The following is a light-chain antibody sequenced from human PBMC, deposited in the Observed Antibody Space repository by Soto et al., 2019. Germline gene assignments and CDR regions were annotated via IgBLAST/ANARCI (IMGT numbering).Light chain of an antibody. Sequence: QSVLTQPASVSGSPGQSITISCTGNSSNVGGYNLVSWYQHHPGKAPKLIIYEADKRPSGVSDRFSGSKSGNTASLTISGLQAEDEADFSCCSYTSSSTPVVFGGGTKLTVL. CDR3: CSYTSSSTPVV. V-gene: IGLV2-14*02. CDR2: EAD. CDR1: SSNVGGYNL. J-gene: IGLJ2*01.